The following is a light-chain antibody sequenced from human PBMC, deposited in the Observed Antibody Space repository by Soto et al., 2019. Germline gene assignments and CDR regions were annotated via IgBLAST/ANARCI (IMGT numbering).Light chain of an antibody. J-gene: IGLJ2*01. CDR1: TSNIGAYNY. Sequence: QSVLTQPPSASGSPGQSVTISCTGSTSNIGAYNYVSWYQQHPGKAPKLVIFEVTKRPSGVPDRFSGSKSGNTASLTVAGLHTDDEDIYYCSSYGGRNNFVVFGGGTKLTVL. CDR3: SSYGGRNNFVV. V-gene: IGLV2-8*01. CDR2: EVT.